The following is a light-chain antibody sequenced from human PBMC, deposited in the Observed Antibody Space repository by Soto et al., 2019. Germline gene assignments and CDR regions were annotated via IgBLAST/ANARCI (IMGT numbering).Light chain of an antibody. Sequence: EIVLTQSPATLSLSPGERATLSCRASQSVSSYLAWYQQKPGQAPRLLIYDASNRATGIPARFSGSGSGTDFTLTISSLEPEDFAVYYCQQRSNWPPFGQGTRLGIK. CDR1: QSVSSY. CDR2: DAS. V-gene: IGKV3-11*01. J-gene: IGKJ5*01. CDR3: QQRSNWPP.